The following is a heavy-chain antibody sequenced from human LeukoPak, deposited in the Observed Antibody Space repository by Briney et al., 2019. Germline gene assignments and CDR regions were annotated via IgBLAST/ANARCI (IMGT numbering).Heavy chain of an antibody. J-gene: IGHJ6*03. CDR3: AKAHYESYYYFMGV. CDR2: ISGSGGYT. D-gene: IGHD4-17*01. CDR1: GFTFSTYA. V-gene: IGHV3-23*01. Sequence: GGSLRLSCAASGFTFSTYAMIWVRQPPGKGLEWVSAISGSGGYTYYTDSVKGPFTIYRDNSKNTLYLQMDSLRAEDTAVYFRAKAHYESYYYFMGVWGKGTTVTVSS.